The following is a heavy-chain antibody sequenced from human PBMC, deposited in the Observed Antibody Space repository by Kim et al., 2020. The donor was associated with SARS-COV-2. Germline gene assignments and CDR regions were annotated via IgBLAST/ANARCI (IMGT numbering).Heavy chain of an antibody. J-gene: IGHJ4*01. CDR2: TYYRSKWSM. CDR1: GDSVSSNSAA. Sequence: SQTLSLTCAVSGDSVSSNSAAWDWIRQSPSRGLEWLGRTYYRSKWSMEYAVSAQSRITRNPDKSRTPNYQQLNSLTSEDTAVTSWSSGLTVIKTAGFDYW. V-gene: IGHV6-1*01. CDR3: SSGLTVIKTAGFDY. D-gene: IGHD4-4*01.